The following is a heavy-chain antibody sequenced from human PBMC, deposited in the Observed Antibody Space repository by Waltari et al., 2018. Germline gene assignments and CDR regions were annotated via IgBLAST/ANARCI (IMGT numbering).Heavy chain of an antibody. V-gene: IGHV4-61*09. Sequence: QVKLQESGPGLVKPSQTLSLTCTVSGGSIRSGSSSWSWIRQPAGKGLEWIGYIYTSGSTNYNPSLKSRVTISVDTSKNQFSLKLSSVTAADTAVYYCARGGWGSGNWFDPWGQGTLVTVSS. CDR2: IYTSGST. D-gene: IGHD7-27*01. CDR1: GGSIRSGSSS. CDR3: ARGGWGSGNWFDP. J-gene: IGHJ5*02.